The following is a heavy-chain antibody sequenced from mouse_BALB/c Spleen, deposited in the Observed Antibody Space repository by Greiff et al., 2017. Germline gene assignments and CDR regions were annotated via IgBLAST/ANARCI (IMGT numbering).Heavy chain of an antibody. CDR3: ARESDYDSPWFAY. J-gene: IGHJ3*01. CDR1: GYTFTDYN. D-gene: IGHD2-4*01. Sequence: VQLKQSGPELVKPGASVKISCKASGYTFTDYNMHWVKQSHGKSLEWIGYIYPYNGGTGYNQKFKSKATLTVDNSSSTAYMELRSLTSEDSAVYYCARESDYDSPWFAYWGQGTLVTVSA. CDR2: IYPYNGGT. V-gene: IGHV1S29*02.